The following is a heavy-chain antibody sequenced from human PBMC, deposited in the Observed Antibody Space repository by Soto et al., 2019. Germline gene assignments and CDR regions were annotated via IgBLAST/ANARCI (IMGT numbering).Heavy chain of an antibody. CDR2: ISSSSSYT. Sequence: QVQLVESGGGLVKPGGSLRLSCAASGFTFSDYYMSWIRQAPGKGLEWVSYISSSSSYTNYADSVKGRFTISRDNAKNSLDLQMNSLRAEDTAVYYCARAAAVTSSTRKGYYYYGMDVWGQGTTVTVSS. CDR1: GFTFSDYY. CDR3: ARAAAVTSSTRKGYYYYGMDV. D-gene: IGHD2-2*01. J-gene: IGHJ6*02. V-gene: IGHV3-11*06.